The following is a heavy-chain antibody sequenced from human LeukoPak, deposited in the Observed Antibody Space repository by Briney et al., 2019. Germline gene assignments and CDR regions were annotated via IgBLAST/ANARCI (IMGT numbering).Heavy chain of an antibody. CDR2: INTKTGNP. D-gene: IGHD5-18*01. J-gene: IGHJ4*02. Sequence: ASVKVSCYASGYSFSSNTMNWVRQDPGQGLEWMGWINTKTGNPTYAQGFTGRFVFSLDTSLSMAYLQITSLKAEDTAVYYCARDYVDTAMDIQYYFDYWGQGTLVTVSS. CDR3: ARDYVDTAMDIQYYFDY. CDR1: GYSFSSNT. V-gene: IGHV7-4-1*04.